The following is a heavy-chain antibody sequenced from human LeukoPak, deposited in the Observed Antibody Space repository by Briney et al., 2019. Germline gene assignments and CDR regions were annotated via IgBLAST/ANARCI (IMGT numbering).Heavy chain of an antibody. D-gene: IGHD6-13*01. CDR1: GFTFSDYY. J-gene: IGHJ4*02. Sequence: GGSLRLSCAASGFTFSDYYMSWIRQAPGKGLEWVSYISSSGSTIYYADSVKGRFTISRDNAKNSLYLQMNSLRAEDTAVYYCAKTRPLDSSSWSHGDYWGQGTLVTVSS. V-gene: IGHV3-11*01. CDR3: AKTRPLDSSSWSHGDY. CDR2: ISSSGSTI.